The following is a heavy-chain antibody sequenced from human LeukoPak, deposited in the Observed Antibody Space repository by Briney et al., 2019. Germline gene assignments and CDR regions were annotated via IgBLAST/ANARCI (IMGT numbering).Heavy chain of an antibody. Sequence: GGSLRPSCAASGFNFKNYWMHWVRQPPGKGLVWVSRIYVDGRTTNYADSVKGRFTISRDNAKNTVYLEMNSLSVEDTATYYCIRDFRSADLWGQGTLVTVTS. J-gene: IGHJ5*02. CDR1: GFNFKNYW. CDR3: IRDFRSADL. CDR2: IYVDGRTT. V-gene: IGHV3-74*01.